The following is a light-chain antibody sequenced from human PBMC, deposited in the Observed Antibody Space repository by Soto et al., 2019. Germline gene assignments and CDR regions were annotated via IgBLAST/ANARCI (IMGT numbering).Light chain of an antibody. V-gene: IGKV3-20*01. J-gene: IGKJ1*01. Sequence: EIVLTQSPGTLSLSPGERATLSCRASQSVSSSYLAWYQQKPGQAPRLLIYGASSRATGIPDRFSGSGSGTDFALTNSRLVPEDFEVYYCQQYGSARTFGQGTKVE. CDR3: QQYGSART. CDR2: GAS. CDR1: QSVSSSY.